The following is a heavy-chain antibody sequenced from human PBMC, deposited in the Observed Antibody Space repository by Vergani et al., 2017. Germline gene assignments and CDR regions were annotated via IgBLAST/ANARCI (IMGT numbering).Heavy chain of an antibody. CDR2: IFYSRNT. V-gene: IGHV4-31*11. CDR1: GGSISSGDHC. D-gene: IGHD1-26*01. CDR3: ARVDTQVPATSHFYYIYV. J-gene: IGHJ6*03. Sequence: QVQLQESGPGVVKPAQTLSLTCAVSGGSISSGDHCWTWIRQRPGKGLEWIGYIFYSRNTYDNPSLRSRLTISVDTSQNQFSLKLRSVTAADTAVYYCARVDTQVPATSHFYYIYVRGKGTTV.